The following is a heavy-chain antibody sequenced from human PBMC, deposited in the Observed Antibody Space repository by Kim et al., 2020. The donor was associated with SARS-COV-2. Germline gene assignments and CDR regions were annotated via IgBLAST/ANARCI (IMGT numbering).Heavy chain of an antibody. Sequence: GGSLRLSCAASGFTFSSYEMNWVRQAPGKGLEWVSYISSSGSTIYYADSVKGRFTISRDNAKNSLYLQMNSLRAEDTAVYYCARAGGYSYGTPSGMDVWGQGTTVTVSS. CDR2: ISSSGSTI. V-gene: IGHV3-48*03. CDR3: ARAGGYSYGTPSGMDV. D-gene: IGHD5-18*01. CDR1: GFTFSSYE. J-gene: IGHJ6*02.